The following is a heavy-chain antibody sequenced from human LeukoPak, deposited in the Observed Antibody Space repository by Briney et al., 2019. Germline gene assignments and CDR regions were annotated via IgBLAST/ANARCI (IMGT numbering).Heavy chain of an antibody. V-gene: IGHV4-39*01. CDR3: ALNPDIVVVPAAMRPHYYGMDV. CDR1: GGSISSSSYY. J-gene: IGHJ6*02. Sequence: SETLSLTCTVSGGSISSSSYYWGWIRQPPGKGLEWIGSIYYSGSTYYNPSLKSRVTISVDTSKNQFSLKLSSVTAADTAVYHCALNPDIVVVPAAMRPHYYGMDVWGQGTTVTVSS. D-gene: IGHD2-2*01. CDR2: IYYSGST.